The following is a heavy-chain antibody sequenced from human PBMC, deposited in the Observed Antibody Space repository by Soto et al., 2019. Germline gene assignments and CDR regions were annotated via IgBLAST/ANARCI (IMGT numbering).Heavy chain of an antibody. CDR2: ISGSGGST. D-gene: IGHD6-19*01. V-gene: IGHV3-23*01. J-gene: IGHJ4*02. CDR1: GFTFSSYA. Sequence: EVQLLESGGGLVQPGGSLRLSCAASGFTFSSYAMSWVRQAPGKGLEWVSAISGSGGSTYYADSVKGRFTISRDNSKNTLYLQMNSLRAEDTAVYYCAKDQGSGWYMRGPSLDYWGQGTLVTVSS. CDR3: AKDQGSGWYMRGPSLDY.